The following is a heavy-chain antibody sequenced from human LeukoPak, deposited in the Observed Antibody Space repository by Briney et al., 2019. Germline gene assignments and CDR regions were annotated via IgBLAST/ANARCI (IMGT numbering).Heavy chain of an antibody. CDR3: ARDPYYYDSSGVFDP. D-gene: IGHD3-22*01. J-gene: IGHJ5*02. CDR2: INPNSGGT. V-gene: IGHV1-2*02. CDR1: GGTFSSYA. Sequence: ASVKVSCKASGGTFSSYAISWVRQAPGQGLEWMGWINPNSGGTNYAQKFQGRVTMTRDTSISTAYMELGRLRSDDTAVYYCARDPYYYDSSGVFDPWGQGTLVTVSS.